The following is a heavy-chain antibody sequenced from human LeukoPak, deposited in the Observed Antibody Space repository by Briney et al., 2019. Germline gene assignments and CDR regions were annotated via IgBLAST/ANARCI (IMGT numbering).Heavy chain of an antibody. CDR2: ISAYNGNT. V-gene: IGHV1-18*01. Sequence: GASVKVSCKASGYTFTNYGISWVRQAPGQGLEWMGWISAYNGNTNSAQELQGKVTMTTDTSTSTAYMELRSLTSDDTAVYYCARDATRSGQWELLGYWGQGTLVTVSS. CDR3: ARDATRSGQWELLGY. D-gene: IGHD1-26*01. CDR1: GYTFTNYG. J-gene: IGHJ4*02.